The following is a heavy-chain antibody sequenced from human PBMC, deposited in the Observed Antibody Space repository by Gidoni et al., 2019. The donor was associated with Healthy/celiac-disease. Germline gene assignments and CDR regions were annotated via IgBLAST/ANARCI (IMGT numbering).Heavy chain of an antibody. D-gene: IGHD6-19*01. V-gene: IGHV1-24*01. CDR3: ANGNIAVAGQNNWFDP. Sequence: QVQLVQSGAEVKKPGASVKVSCKVSGYTLTALSMHWVRQAPGKGLEWMGGFDPEDGETIYAQKFQGRVTMTEDTSTDTAYMELSSLRSEDTAVYYCANGNIAVAGQNNWFDPWGQGTLVTVSS. CDR1: GYTLTALS. CDR2: FDPEDGET. J-gene: IGHJ5*02.